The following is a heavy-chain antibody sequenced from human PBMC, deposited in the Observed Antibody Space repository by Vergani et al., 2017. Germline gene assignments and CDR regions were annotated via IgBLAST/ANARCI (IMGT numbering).Heavy chain of an antibody. Sequence: QVQLVQSGAEVKKPGSSVKVSCKASGGTFSSYAISWVRQPPGQGLEWMGGIIPFFGTANYAQKFQGGVTITADEATSTAYMELSSLRSEDTAVYYCARAGADIVVVPAAIPYYYYYMDVWGKGTTVTVSS. CDR3: ARAGADIVVVPAAIPYYYYYMDV. CDR2: IIPFFGTA. CDR1: GGTFSSYA. V-gene: IGHV1-69*01. J-gene: IGHJ6*03. D-gene: IGHD2-2*02.